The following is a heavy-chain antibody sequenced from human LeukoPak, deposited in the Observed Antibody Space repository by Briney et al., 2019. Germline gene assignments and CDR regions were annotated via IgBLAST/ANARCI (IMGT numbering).Heavy chain of an antibody. V-gene: IGHV3-74*01. CDR2: INSDGSST. CDR3: AKGGKWKLLGVDEFDY. J-gene: IGHJ4*02. CDR1: GFTFSSYW. Sequence: PGGSPRLSCAASGFTFSSYWMHWVRQAPGKGLVWVSRINSDGSSTSYADSVKGRFTISRDNAKNTLYLQMNSLRAEDTAVYYCAKGGKWKLLGVDEFDYWGQGTLVTVSS. D-gene: IGHD1-26*01.